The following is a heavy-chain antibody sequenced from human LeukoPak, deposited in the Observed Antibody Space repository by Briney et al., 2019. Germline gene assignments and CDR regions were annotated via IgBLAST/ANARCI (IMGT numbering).Heavy chain of an antibody. CDR2: MKPNSDNT. D-gene: IGHD4-17*01. CDR1: GYTFTSYD. J-gene: IGHJ6*03. V-gene: IGHV1-8*01. CDR3: ARGRNGDEGRYYSYHMDV. Sequence: ASVKVSCKASGYTFTSYDINWVRQATGQGLEWMGWMKPNSDNTGYAQKFQGKVTMTRNTSISTAYMELSSLTSDDTAVYYCARGRNGDEGRYYSYHMDVWGKGTTVTVSS.